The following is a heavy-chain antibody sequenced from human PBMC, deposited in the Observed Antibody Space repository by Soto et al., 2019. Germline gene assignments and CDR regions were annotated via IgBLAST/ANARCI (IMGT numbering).Heavy chain of an antibody. Sequence: EVQLVESGGGLVKPGGSLRLSCAASGFTFSSYSMNWVRQAPGKGLEWVSSISSSSSYIYYADSVKGRFTISRDNAKNSLYRQMNSLRAEDTAVYYCARDRSDYGDYHSFDYWGQGTLVTVSS. D-gene: IGHD4-17*01. CDR1: GFTFSSYS. J-gene: IGHJ4*02. V-gene: IGHV3-21*01. CDR3: ARDRSDYGDYHSFDY. CDR2: ISSSSSYI.